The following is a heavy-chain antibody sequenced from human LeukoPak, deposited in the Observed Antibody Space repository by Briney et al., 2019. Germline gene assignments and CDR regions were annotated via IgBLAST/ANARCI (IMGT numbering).Heavy chain of an antibody. Sequence: SETLSLTCTVSGGSISSGGYYWSWIRQHPGKGLEWIGYFYYSGSTYYNPSLKSRVTISVDTSKNQFSLKLSSVTAADTAVYYCARVIGDFWSGRTSDGLFDYWGQGTLVTVSS. J-gene: IGHJ4*02. CDR2: FYYSGST. CDR1: GGSISSGGYY. D-gene: IGHD3-3*01. CDR3: ARVIGDFWSGRTSDGLFDY. V-gene: IGHV4-31*03.